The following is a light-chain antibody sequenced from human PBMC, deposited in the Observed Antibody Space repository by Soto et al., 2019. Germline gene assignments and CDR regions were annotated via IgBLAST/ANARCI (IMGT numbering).Light chain of an antibody. V-gene: IGKV3-20*01. CDR1: QSISSSY. J-gene: IGKJ4*01. CDR3: QQYGSSPFT. CDR2: GAS. Sequence: DIVLTQSPGTLSLSPGERATLSCRASQSISSSYLAWFQQKSGQCASLLIDGASSSPTCIPDRFSGIGSRTDFTIAISTLEPEEFALYYCQQYGSSPFTLGGGTKVDIK.